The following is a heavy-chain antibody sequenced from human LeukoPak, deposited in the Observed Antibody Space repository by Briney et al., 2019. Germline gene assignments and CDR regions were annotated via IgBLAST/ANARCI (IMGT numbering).Heavy chain of an antibody. Sequence: GGSLTLSCVASGFTFDDFTMHWVRKRPGKGLEWVSLISWDSSSTYFTDSVKGRFTVSRDNTKNSLYLQMNSLTTEDTAFYYCAKDGRQGAYDVWGQGTLVTVS. J-gene: IGHJ3*01. CDR1: GFTFDDFT. CDR2: ISWDSSST. D-gene: IGHD2-21*01. V-gene: IGHV3-43*01. CDR3: AKDGRQGAYDV.